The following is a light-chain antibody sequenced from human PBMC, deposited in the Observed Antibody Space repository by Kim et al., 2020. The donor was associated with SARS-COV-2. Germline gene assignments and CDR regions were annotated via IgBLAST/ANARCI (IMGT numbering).Light chain of an antibody. CDR2: RNN. J-gene: IGLJ3*02. Sequence: PGQRVTISGSGGSSNNGSNYFYCYQQPPGTAPKLLIYRNNQRPSGVPDRFSGSKSGTSASLAISGLRSEDEADYYCAAWDDSFWVFGGGTQLTVL. CDR1: SSNNGSNY. CDR3: AAWDDSFWV. V-gene: IGLV1-47*01.